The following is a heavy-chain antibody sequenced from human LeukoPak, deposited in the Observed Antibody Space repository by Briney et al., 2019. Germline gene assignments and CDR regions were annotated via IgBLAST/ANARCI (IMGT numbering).Heavy chain of an antibody. D-gene: IGHD1-26*01. V-gene: IGHV1-8*03. CDR2: MNPNSGNT. CDR3: ARGHRGRELLSFFYYYYYMDV. CDR1: GYTFTSYD. Sequence: GASVKVSCKASGYTFTSYDINWVRQATGQGLEWMGWMNPNSGNTGYAQKFQGRVTITRNTSISTAYMELSSLRSEDTAVYYCARGHRGRELLSFFYYYYYMDVWGKGTTVTVSS. J-gene: IGHJ6*03.